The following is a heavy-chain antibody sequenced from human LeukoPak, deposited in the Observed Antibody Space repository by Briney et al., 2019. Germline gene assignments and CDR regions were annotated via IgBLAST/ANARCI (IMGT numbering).Heavy chain of an antibody. D-gene: IGHD3-16*01. Sequence: GGSLRLSCAASGFTLSSYWMHWVRQAPGKGLVWVSRINSDGSSTGYADSVKGRFTISRDNAKNTLYLQMSSLRAEDTAVYYCARETLINVDAFDIWGQGTMVTVSS. V-gene: IGHV3-74*01. CDR3: ARETLINVDAFDI. CDR2: INSDGSST. CDR1: GFTLSSYW. J-gene: IGHJ3*02.